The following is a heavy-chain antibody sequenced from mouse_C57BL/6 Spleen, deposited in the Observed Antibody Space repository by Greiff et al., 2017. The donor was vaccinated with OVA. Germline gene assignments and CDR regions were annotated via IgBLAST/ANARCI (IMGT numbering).Heavy chain of an antibody. V-gene: IGHV5-4*01. CDR1: GFTFSSYA. CDR3: ARDNYYGTPFDY. Sequence: EVQVVESGGGLVKPGGSLKLSCAASGFTFSSYAMSWVRQTPEKRLEWVATISDGGSYTYYPDNVKGRFTISRDNAKNNLYLQMSHLKSEDTAMYYCARDNYYGTPFDYWGQGTTLTVSS. J-gene: IGHJ2*01. CDR2: ISDGGSYT. D-gene: IGHD1-1*01.